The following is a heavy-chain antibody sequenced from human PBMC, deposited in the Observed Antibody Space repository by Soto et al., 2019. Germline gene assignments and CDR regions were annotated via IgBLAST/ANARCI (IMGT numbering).Heavy chain of an antibody. CDR2: ISAYNGNT. CDR1: GGTFSIYT. J-gene: IGHJ4*02. V-gene: IGHV1-18*01. CDR3: ARAMTTVTPRPFDY. D-gene: IGHD4-17*01. Sequence: ASVKVSCKASGGTFSIYTIIWVRQAPGQGLEWMGWISAYNGNTNYAQKLQGRVTMTTDTSTSTAYMELRSLRSDDTAVYYCARAMTTVTPRPFDYWGQGTLVTVSS.